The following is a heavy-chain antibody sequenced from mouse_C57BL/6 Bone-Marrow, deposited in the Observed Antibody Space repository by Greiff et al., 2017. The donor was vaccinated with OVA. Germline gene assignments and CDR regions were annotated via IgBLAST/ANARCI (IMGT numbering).Heavy chain of an antibody. J-gene: IGHJ2*01. CDR3: SRWGGHYYGDY. D-gene: IGHD3-3*01. CDR1: GYTFTDYY. Sequence: VQLQQSGPELVKPGASVQISCKASGYTFTDYYINWVKQRPGQGLEWIGWIYPGSGNTKYNEKFKGKATLTVDPSSSTAYMQLSSLTSEYSAVYFGSRWGGHYYGDYWGQGTTLTVSS. CDR2: IYPGSGNT. V-gene: IGHV1-84*01.